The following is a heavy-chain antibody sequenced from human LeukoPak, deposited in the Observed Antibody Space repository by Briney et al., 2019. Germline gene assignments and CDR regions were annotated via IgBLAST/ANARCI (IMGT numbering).Heavy chain of an antibody. CDR2: ISAYNGNT. CDR3: ARDGAEYSSSTSFDY. J-gene: IGHJ4*02. D-gene: IGHD6-6*01. V-gene: IGHV1-18*01. CDR1: GYTFTSYG. Sequence: ASVKVSCKASGYTFTSYGISWVRQAPGQGLEWMGWISAYNGNTNYAQKLQGRVTITADKSTSTAYMELRSLRSEDTAVYYCARDGAEYSSSTSFDYWGQGTLVTVSS.